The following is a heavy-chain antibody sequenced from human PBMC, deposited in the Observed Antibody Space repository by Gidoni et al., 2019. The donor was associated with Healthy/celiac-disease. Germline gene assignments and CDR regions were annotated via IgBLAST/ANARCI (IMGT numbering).Heavy chain of an antibody. J-gene: IGHJ3*02. Sequence: QLQLQESGPGLVKPSETLSLTCTVSGGSISSSSYYWGWIRQPPGKGLEWIGSIYYSGRTYYNPSLKSRVTISVDTSKNQFSLKLSSVTAADTAVYYCARRGGLADAFDIWGQGTMVTVSS. V-gene: IGHV4-39*01. CDR1: GGSISSSSYY. CDR2: IYYSGRT. D-gene: IGHD3-16*01. CDR3: ARRGGLADAFDI.